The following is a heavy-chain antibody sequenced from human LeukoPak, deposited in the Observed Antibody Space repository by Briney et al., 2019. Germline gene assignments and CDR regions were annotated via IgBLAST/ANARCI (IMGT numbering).Heavy chain of an antibody. V-gene: IGHV4-61*02. CDR2: IYTSGST. CDR1: GGSISSGSYY. D-gene: IGHD3-22*01. J-gene: IGHJ4*02. CDR3: ARVSMGYYYDSSGYFDY. Sequence: SETLSLTCTVSGGSISSGSYYWSWIRQPAGKGLEWIGRIYTSGSTNYNPSLKSRVTISVDTSKNQFSLKLSSVTAADTAEYYCARVSMGYYYDSSGYFDYWGQGTLVTVSS.